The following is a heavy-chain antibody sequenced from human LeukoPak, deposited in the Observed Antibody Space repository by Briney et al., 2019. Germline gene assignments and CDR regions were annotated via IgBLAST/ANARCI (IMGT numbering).Heavy chain of an antibody. J-gene: IGHJ6*02. D-gene: IGHD2-15*01. V-gene: IGHV3-30*02. CDR1: GFSFSNYG. CDR2: IESDGSKT. Sequence: AGVYLRLSGAASGFSFSNYGMHWVRQAPGKGLKGLALIESDGSKTSSADSVKGRFTISRDNPRNTLYLQMNRLRPEDTAVYYCAKRYCKSATCRNDMDAWGQGTTVTVSS. CDR3: AKRYCKSATCRNDMDA.